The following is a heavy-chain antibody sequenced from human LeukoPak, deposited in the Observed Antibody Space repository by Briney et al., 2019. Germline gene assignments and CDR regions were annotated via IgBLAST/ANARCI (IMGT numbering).Heavy chain of an antibody. J-gene: IGHJ4*02. CDR2: INWNGSDT. CDR1: GFTFDDYG. CDR3: ARESGAITGTEGFDY. V-gene: IGHV3-20*04. Sequence: SGGSLRLSCAASGFTFDDYGMSWVRQAPGKGLEWVSGINWNGSDTGYADSVKGRFTISRDNAKNSLYLQMNSLRAEDTAVYYCARESGAITGTEGFDYWGQGTLVTVSS. D-gene: IGHD1-20*01.